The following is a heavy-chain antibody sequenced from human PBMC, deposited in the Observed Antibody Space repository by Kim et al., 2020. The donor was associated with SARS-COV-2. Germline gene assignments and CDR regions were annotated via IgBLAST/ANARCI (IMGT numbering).Heavy chain of an antibody. D-gene: IGHD6-13*01. V-gene: IGHV3-23*01. CDR3: ANRRRGNSWYDY. Sequence: GGSLRLSCAASGFSFSSYAMSWVRQAPGKGLEWVSAISESSGDIFYADSVKGRFTISRDNSKNTLYLQMNSLRVEDTAVYYCANRRRGNSWYDYWGQGTLVTGSS. CDR2: ISESSGDI. J-gene: IGHJ4*02. CDR1: GFSFSSYA.